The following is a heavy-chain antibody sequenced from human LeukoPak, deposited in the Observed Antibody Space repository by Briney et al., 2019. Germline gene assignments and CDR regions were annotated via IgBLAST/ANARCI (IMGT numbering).Heavy chain of an antibody. CDR3: ARGGTGYSSSWQKFDY. CDR2: ISSSSSYI. V-gene: IGHV3-21*01. Sequence: GGSLRLSCAASGFTFSSYSMNWVRQAPGKGLEWVSSISSSSSYIYYADSVKGRFTISRDNAKNSLYLQMNSLRAEDTAVYYCARGGTGYSSSWQKFDYWGQGTLVTVSS. J-gene: IGHJ4*02. CDR1: GFTFSSYS. D-gene: IGHD6-13*01.